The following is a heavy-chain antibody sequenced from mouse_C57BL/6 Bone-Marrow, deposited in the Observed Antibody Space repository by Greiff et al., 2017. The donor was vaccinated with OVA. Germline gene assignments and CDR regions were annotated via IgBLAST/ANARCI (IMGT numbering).Heavy chain of an antibody. J-gene: IGHJ3*01. CDR1: GFTFSSYG. CDR2: ISSGGSYT. D-gene: IGHD4-1*01. V-gene: IGHV5-6*02. Sequence: EVMLVESGGDLVKPGGSLKLSCAASGFTFSSYGMSWVRQTPDKRLEWVATISSGGSYTYYPDSVKGRFTISRDNAKNTLYLQMSSLKSEDTAMYYCARDWEKAYWGQGTLVTVSA. CDR3: ARDWEKAY.